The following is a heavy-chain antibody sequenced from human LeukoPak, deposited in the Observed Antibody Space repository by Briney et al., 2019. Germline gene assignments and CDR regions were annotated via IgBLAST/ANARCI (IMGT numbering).Heavy chain of an antibody. CDR3: AKARITMIVVVPPDAFDI. CDR1: GFTFSSYA. J-gene: IGHJ3*02. CDR2: ISGSGGST. V-gene: IGHV3-23*01. D-gene: IGHD3-22*01. Sequence: GGSLRLSCAASGFTFSSYAMSWVRQAPGEGLEWVSAISGSGGSTYYADSVKGRFTVSRDNSKNTLYLQMNSLRAEDTAVYYCAKARITMIVVVPPDAFDIWGQGTMVTVSS.